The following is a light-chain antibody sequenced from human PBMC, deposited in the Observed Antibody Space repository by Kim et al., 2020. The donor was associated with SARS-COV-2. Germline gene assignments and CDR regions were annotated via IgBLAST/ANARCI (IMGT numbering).Light chain of an antibody. J-gene: IGLJ3*02. CDR3: NSRDSRGDHWV. CDR2: GKN. CDR1: SLRSYY. V-gene: IGLV3-19*01. Sequence: SSELTQDPAVSVALGQTVRITCQGDSLRSYYASWYQQKPGQAPVLVIYGKNNRRSGIPDRFSGSSSGNTASLTITGAKAEDEADYYCNSRDSRGDHWVFG.